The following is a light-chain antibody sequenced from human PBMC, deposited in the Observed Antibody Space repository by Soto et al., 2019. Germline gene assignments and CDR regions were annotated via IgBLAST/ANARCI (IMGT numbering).Light chain of an antibody. CDR1: QSVSSSY. V-gene: IGKV3-20*01. J-gene: IGKJ5*01. CDR3: KHYGSSPS. CDR2: GAS. Sequence: ELLLPQSQGTLSFSPGYSSPLYCRASQSVSSSYLAWYQQKPGQDPRILIYGASSRATGIPDRFSGSGSGTDFTLTISRLEDEDFAEYCCKHYGSSPSFGQGTRLDIK.